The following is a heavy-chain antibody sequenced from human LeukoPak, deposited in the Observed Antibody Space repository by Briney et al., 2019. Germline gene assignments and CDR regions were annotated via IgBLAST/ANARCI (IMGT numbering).Heavy chain of an antibody. CDR3: STTVTLGY. D-gene: IGHD4-17*01. CDR2: ISGSGGNT. J-gene: IGHJ4*02. V-gene: IGHV3-23*01. Sequence: GGSLRLSCAVFGFTFNSYAMSWVRQAPGKGLEWVSSISGSGGNTYYADSVKGRFTISRDNSKNTLYLQINSLRAEDTAVYYCSTTVTLGYWGQGTLVTVSS. CDR1: GFTFNSYA.